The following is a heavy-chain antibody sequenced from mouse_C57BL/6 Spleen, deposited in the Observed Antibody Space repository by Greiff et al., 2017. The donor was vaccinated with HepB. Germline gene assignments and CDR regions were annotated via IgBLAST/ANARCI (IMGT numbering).Heavy chain of an antibody. J-gene: IGHJ2*01. Sequence: QVQLQQPGAELVKPGASVKMSCKASGYTFTSYWITWVKQRPGQGLEWIGDIYPGSGSTNYNEKFKSKATLTVDTSSSTAYMQLSSLTSEDSAVYYCARTNYYGSRGDYWGQGTTLTVSS. CDR2: IYPGSGST. CDR3: ARTNYYGSRGDY. V-gene: IGHV1-55*01. CDR1: GYTFTSYW. D-gene: IGHD1-1*01.